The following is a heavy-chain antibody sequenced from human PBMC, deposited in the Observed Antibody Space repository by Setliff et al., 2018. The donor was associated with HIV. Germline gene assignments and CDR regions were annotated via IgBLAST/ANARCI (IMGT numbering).Heavy chain of an antibody. CDR1: GFIFDDYA. CDR2: INWNSGSR. V-gene: IGHV3-9*01. CDR3: AQGSDPQLVTLFAY. D-gene: IGHD6-6*01. J-gene: IGHJ4*02. Sequence: LRLSCAASGFIFDDYAMHWVRRAPGKGLEWVSGINWNSGSRAYADSVKDRFIISRDNAKNSLYLQMNSLRTDDTALYYCAQGSDPQLVTLFAYWGQGTLVTVSS.